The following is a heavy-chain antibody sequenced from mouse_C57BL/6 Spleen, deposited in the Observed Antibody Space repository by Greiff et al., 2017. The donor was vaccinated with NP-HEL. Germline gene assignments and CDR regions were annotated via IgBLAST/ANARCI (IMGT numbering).Heavy chain of an antibody. V-gene: IGHV1-7*01. CDR2: INPSSGYT. CDR1: GYTFTSYW. Sequence: VQLQQSGAELAKPGASVKLSCKASGYTFTSYWMHWVKQRPGQGLEWIGYINPSSGYTKYNPKFKDKATLTADKSYSTAYMQLSSLTYEDSEDYDSERSGDGYSYWYFDVWGTGTTVTVSS. D-gene: IGHD2-3*01. J-gene: IGHJ1*03. CDR3: ERSGDGYSYWYFDV.